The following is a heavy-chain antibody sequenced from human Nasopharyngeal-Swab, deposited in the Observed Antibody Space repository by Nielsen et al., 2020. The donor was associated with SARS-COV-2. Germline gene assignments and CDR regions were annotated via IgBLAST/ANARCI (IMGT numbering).Heavy chain of an antibody. CDR3: AKGPRTYYYDSSGYYYFDY. CDR1: GFTFSSYA. D-gene: IGHD3-22*01. J-gene: IGHJ4*02. V-gene: IGHV3-23*01. CDR2: ISGSGGST. Sequence: GGSLRLSCAASGFTFSSYAMSWVRQAPGKGLEWVSAISGSGGSTYYADSVKGRFTISRDNSKNTLYLQMNSLRAEDTAVYYCAKGPRTYYYDSSGYYYFDYWGQGTLVTVPS.